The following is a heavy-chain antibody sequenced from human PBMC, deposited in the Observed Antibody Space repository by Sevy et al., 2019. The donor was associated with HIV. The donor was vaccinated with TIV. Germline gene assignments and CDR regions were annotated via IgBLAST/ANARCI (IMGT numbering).Heavy chain of an antibody. Sequence: GESLKISCAASGFTFSSYAMHWVRQAPGKGLEYVSAISSNGGSTYYANSVKGRFTISRDNSKNTLYLQMGSLRAEDMAVYYCARDSGAEYYYYMDVWGKGTTVTVSS. V-gene: IGHV3-64*01. CDR3: ARDSGAEYYYYMDV. CDR2: ISSNGGST. D-gene: IGHD2-8*02. CDR1: GFTFSSYA. J-gene: IGHJ6*03.